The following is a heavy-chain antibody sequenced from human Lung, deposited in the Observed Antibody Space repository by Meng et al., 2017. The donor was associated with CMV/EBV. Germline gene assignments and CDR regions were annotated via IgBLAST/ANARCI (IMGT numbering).Heavy chain of an antibody. CDR2: IKQDGGEK. J-gene: IGHJ4*02. V-gene: IGHV3-7*01. Sequence: GGSLRPXCAASGFISSSYWMSWARQAPGKGLEGVTNIKQDGGEKYYVDSVRGRFTISRDNAKSSLYLQMNGLKAGDTDVYYCARNPVTNRHGLHFDCWGLGTLVTVSS. CDR1: GFISSSYW. CDR3: ARNPVTNRHGLHFDC. D-gene: IGHD4-17*01.